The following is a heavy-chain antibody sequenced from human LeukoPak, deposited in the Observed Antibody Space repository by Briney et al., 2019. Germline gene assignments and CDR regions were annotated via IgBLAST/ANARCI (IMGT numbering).Heavy chain of an antibody. CDR1: GFTFSNYG. J-gene: IGHJ4*02. V-gene: IGHV3-33*08. D-gene: IGHD6-25*01. Sequence: QPGRSLRLSCAASGFTFSNYGMHWVRQAPGKGLEWVAVIWYGGSNKYYADSVKGRFTISRDNSKNTLYLQMNSLRAEDTAVYYCLAAPGYWGQGTLVTVSS. CDR2: IWYGGSNK. CDR3: LAAPGY.